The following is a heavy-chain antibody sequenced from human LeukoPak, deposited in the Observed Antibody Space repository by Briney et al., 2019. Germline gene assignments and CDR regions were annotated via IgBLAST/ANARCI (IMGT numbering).Heavy chain of an antibody. J-gene: IGHJ4*02. CDR1: GLTFSSYA. D-gene: IGHD4-17*01. V-gene: IGHV3-23*01. CDR3: AKDRDGSYGDYVYLDY. Sequence: QSGGSLRLSCAASGLTFSSYAMSWVRQAPGKGLEWVSAISGSGGSTYYADSVKGRFTISRDNSKNTLYLQMNSLRAEDTAVYYCAKDRDGSYGDYVYLDYWGQGTLVTVSS. CDR2: ISGSGGST.